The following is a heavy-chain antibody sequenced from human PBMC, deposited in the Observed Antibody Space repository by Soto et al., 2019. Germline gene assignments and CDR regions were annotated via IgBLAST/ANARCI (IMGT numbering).Heavy chain of an antibody. V-gene: IGHV4-59*08. CDR1: GGSISSYY. Sequence: PSETLSFTCTVSGGSISSYYWSWIRQPPGKGLEWIGYIYYSGSTNYNPSLKSRVTISVDTSKNQLSLKLSSVTAADTAVYYCARRGFNWFDPWGQGTLVTVSS. CDR3: ARRGFNWFDP. J-gene: IGHJ5*02. CDR2: IYYSGST.